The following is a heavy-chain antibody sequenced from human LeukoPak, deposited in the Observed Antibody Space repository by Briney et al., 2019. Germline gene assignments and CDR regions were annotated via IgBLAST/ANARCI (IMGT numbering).Heavy chain of an antibody. Sequence: PSETLSLTCTVSGGSIGSYYWSWIRQPPGKGLEWIGYIYYSGSTDCNPSLKSRVTMSVDTSKNQFSLKLSSVTAADTAVYYCARNLYDSSGSGRWFDPWGQGTLVTVSS. CDR3: ARNLYDSSGSGRWFDP. CDR2: IYYSGST. CDR1: GGSIGSYY. D-gene: IGHD3-22*01. V-gene: IGHV4-59*01. J-gene: IGHJ5*02.